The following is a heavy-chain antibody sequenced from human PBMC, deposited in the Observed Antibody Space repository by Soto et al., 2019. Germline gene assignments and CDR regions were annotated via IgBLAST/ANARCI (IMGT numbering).Heavy chain of an antibody. V-gene: IGHV3-48*03. CDR3: ARSPYVLLWFGELDY. Sequence: GGSLSLSCAASGFTFSSYEMNWVRQAPGKGLEWVSYISSSGSTIYYADSVKGRFTISRDNAKNSLYLQMNSLRAEDTAVYYCARSPYVLLWFGELDYWGQGTLVTVSS. D-gene: IGHD3-10*01. CDR1: GFTFSSYE. J-gene: IGHJ4*02. CDR2: ISSSGSTI.